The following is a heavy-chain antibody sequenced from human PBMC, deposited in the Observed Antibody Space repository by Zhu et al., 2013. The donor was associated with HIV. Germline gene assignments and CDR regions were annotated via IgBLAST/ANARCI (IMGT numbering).Heavy chain of an antibody. CDR2: ISYDGSNK. V-gene: IGHV3-30-3*01. CDR3: ARVGATYYYYGMDV. CDR1: GFTFSSYA. J-gene: IGHJ6*02. Sequence: VQLVESGGGVVQPGRSLRLSCAASGFTFSSYAMHWVRQAPGKGLEWVAVISYDGSNKYYADSVKGRFTISRDNSKNTLYLQMNSLRAEDTAVYYCARVGATYYYYGMDVWGQGDHGHRLL. D-gene: IGHD1-26*01.